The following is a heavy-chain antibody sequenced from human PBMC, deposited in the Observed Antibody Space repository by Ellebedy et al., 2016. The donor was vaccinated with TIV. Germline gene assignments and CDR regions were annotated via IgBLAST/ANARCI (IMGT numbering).Heavy chain of an antibody. Sequence: GESLKISCAASGFTFSDYYMSWIRQAPGKGLEWVSVIHTGGDTYYADSVKGRFTISRDSSKNTLYLQMNSLRAEDTAVYYCARRITGTYGDDALDIWGQGTMVTVSS. V-gene: IGHV3-53*01. D-gene: IGHD1-20*01. CDR3: ARRITGTYGDDALDI. CDR2: IHTGGDT. J-gene: IGHJ3*02. CDR1: GFTFSDYY.